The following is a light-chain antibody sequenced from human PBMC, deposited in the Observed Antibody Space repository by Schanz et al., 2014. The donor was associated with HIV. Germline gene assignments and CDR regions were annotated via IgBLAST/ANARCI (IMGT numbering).Light chain of an antibody. CDR2: EVS. CDR3: CSYAGSYSWM. CDR1: SSDVGSYNL. V-gene: IGLV2-11*01. J-gene: IGLJ3*02. Sequence: QSALTQPRSVSGSPGQSVTISCTGTSSDVGSYNLVSWYQHHPGKAPKLMIYEVSKRPSGVSNRFSGSKSGNTASLTISGLQGEDEADYYCCSYAGSYSWMFGGGTKLTVL.